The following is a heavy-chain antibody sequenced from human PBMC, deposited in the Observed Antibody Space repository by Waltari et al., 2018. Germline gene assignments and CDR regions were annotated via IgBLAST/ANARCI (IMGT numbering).Heavy chain of an antibody. Sequence: QVQLQESGPGLVKPSEPLSLTCTVPVGSISSYNWTWIRQPPGKGLEWIGYIYYSGSTNYNPSLKSRVTISVDTSKNQFSLKLSSVTAADTAVYYCAIRDTAIQDDYWGQGTLVTVSS. CDR2: IYYSGST. CDR1: VGSISSYN. J-gene: IGHJ4*02. CDR3: AIRDTAIQDDY. V-gene: IGHV4-59*01. D-gene: IGHD5-18*01.